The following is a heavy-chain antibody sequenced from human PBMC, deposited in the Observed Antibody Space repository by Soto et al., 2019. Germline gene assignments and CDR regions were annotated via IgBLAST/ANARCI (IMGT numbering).Heavy chain of an antibody. D-gene: IGHD3-3*01. Sequence: PSETLSLTCTVSGGSISSSSYYWGWIRQPPGKGLEWIGSIYYSGSTYYNQSLKSRVTISVDTSKNQFSLKLSSVTAADTAVYYCASRLYYDFWSGYFQGGMDVWGQGTTVTVSS. V-gene: IGHV4-39*01. J-gene: IGHJ6*02. CDR2: IYYSGST. CDR3: ASRLYYDFWSGYFQGGMDV. CDR1: GGSISSSSYY.